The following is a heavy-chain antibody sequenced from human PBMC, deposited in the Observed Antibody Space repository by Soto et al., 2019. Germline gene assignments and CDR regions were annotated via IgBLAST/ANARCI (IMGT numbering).Heavy chain of an antibody. Sequence: SETLSLTCTVSGGSISSGDYYWSWIRQTPGKGLEWIGYIYYSENTYYNPSLKSRVAISGDMSKNQFSLKLTSMTAADTGVYYCATHNWNLDPWGQGTLVTVSS. V-gene: IGHV4-30-4*01. J-gene: IGHJ1*01. CDR2: IYYSENT. D-gene: IGHD1-7*01. CDR3: ATHNWNLDP. CDR1: GGSISSGDYY.